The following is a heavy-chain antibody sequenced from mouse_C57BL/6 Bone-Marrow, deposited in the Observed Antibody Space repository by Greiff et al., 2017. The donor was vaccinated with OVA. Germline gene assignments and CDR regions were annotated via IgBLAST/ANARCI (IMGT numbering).Heavy chain of an antibody. CDR2: IDPSDSYT. CDR3: ARGTYSTVVAPGYFDV. CDR1: GYTFTSYW. D-gene: IGHD1-1*01. J-gene: IGHJ1*03. V-gene: IGHV1-50*01. Sequence: AQLQQPGAELVKPGASVKLSCKASGYTFTSYWMQWVKQRPGQGLEWIGEIDPSDSYTNYNQKFKGKATLTVDTSSSTAYMQLSSLTSEDSAVYYCARGTYSTVVAPGYFDVWGTGTTVTVSS.